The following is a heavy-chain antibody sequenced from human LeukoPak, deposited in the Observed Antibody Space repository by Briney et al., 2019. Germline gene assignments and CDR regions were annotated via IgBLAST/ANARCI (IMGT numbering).Heavy chain of an antibody. V-gene: IGHV1-18*01. CDR1: GYTFTSYG. J-gene: IGHJ3*02. CDR2: ISAYNGNT. D-gene: IGHD1-26*01. Sequence: GASVKVSCKASGYTFTSYGISWVRQAPGQGLEWMGWISAYNGNTNYAQKLQGRVTMTEDTSTDTAYMELSSLRSEDTAVYYCATEFSGSYYFAFDIWGQGTMVTVSS. CDR3: ATEFSGSYYFAFDI.